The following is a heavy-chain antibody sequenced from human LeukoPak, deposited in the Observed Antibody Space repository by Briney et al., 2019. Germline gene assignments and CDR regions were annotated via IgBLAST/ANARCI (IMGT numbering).Heavy chain of an antibody. Sequence: SVKVSCKASGGTFSSYAISWVRQAPGQGLEWMGGIIPIFGTANYAQKFQGRVTITTDESTSTAYMELSSLKTEDTAVYYCTTRGGSFSIFDYWGQGTLVTVSS. CDR2: IIPIFGTA. CDR3: TTRGGSFSIFDY. D-gene: IGHD1-26*01. J-gene: IGHJ4*02. V-gene: IGHV1-69*05. CDR1: GGTFSSYA.